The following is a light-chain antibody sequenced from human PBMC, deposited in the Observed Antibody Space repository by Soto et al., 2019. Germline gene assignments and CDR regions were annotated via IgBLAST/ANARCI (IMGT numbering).Light chain of an antibody. CDR2: GAS. CDR3: LQHNGFPYS. CDR1: QDIRHD. Sequence: DIQMTQSPSSLSASVGDRVTITCRASQDIRHDLGWFQQKPGKAPKRLILGASRLESGVPSRFSASGSGTEFTLTISSLQPEDFASYYCLQHNGFPYSFGPGTRVDLK. V-gene: IGKV1-17*01. J-gene: IGKJ3*01.